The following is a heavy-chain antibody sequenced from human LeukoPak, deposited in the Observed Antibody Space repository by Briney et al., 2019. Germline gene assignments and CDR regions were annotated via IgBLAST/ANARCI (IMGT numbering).Heavy chain of an antibody. CDR1: GFTFSSYA. J-gene: IGHJ4*02. CDR2: ISYDGSNK. CDR3: AKLSGLPAAGTLDY. D-gene: IGHD6-19*01. Sequence: GGSLRLSCAASGFTFSSYAMHWVRQAPGKGLEWVAVISYDGSNKYYADSVKGRFTISRDNSKNTLYLQMNSLRAEDTAVYYCAKLSGLPAAGTLDYWGQGTLVTVSS. V-gene: IGHV3-30*04.